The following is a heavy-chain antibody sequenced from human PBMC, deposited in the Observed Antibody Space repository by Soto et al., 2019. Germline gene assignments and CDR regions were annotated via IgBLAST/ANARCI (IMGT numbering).Heavy chain of an antibody. D-gene: IGHD3-22*01. V-gene: IGHV4-39*01. CDR1: GGSISSSSYY. J-gene: IGHJ5*02. CDR2: IYYSGST. CDR3: ARYYYDSSGYWGWFDP. Sequence: AETLSLTCTVSGGSISSSSYYWGWIRQPPGKGLEWIGSIYYSGSTYYNPSLKSRVTISVDTSKNQFSLKLSSVTAADTAVYYCARYYYDSSGYWGWFDPWGQGTLVTVSS.